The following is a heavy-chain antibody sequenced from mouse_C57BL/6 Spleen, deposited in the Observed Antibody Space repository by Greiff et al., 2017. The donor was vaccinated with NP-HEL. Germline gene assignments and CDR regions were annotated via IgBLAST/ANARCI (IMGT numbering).Heavy chain of an antibody. CDR2: IDPSDSYT. V-gene: IGHV1-59*01. J-gene: IGHJ4*01. Sequence: QVQLQQPGAELVRPGTSVKLSCKASGYTFTSYWMHWVKQRPGQGLEWIGVIDPSDSYTNYNQKFKGKATLTVDTSSSTAYMQLSSLTSEDSAVYYCARGRRLRLRYAMDYWGQGTSVTVSS. CDR3: ARGRRLRLRYAMDY. CDR1: GYTFTSYW. D-gene: IGHD3-2*02.